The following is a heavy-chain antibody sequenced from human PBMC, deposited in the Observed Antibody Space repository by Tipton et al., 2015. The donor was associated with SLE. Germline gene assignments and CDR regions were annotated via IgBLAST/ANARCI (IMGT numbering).Heavy chain of an antibody. V-gene: IGHV3-15*01. D-gene: IGHD5-18*01. Sequence: GSLRLSCAASGFTFSNAWMSWVRQAPGKGLEWVGRIKSKTDGGTTDYAAPVKGRFTISRDNAKNSLYLQMNSLRAEDTAVYYCAREDPIQLWSPLDYWGQGTLVTVSS. J-gene: IGHJ4*02. CDR1: GFTFSNAW. CDR2: IKSKTDGGTT. CDR3: AREDPIQLWSPLDY.